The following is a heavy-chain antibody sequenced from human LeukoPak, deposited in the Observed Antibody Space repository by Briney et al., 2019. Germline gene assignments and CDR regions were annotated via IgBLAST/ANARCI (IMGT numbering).Heavy chain of an antibody. CDR3: ARMGTPLFHSGYYYYMDV. Sequence: SQTLSLTCTVSCGSISIGSYYWSWIRQPGGKGLGWFRRMYTSGRTNYHPYLKSRVTISVDTSKNPFSLNLRHLTPGDPFVSYCARMGTPLFHSGYYYYMDVWGKGTTVTVSS. J-gene: IGHJ6*03. CDR1: CGSISIGSYY. CDR2: MYTSGRT. V-gene: IGHV4-61*02. D-gene: IGHD2-21*01.